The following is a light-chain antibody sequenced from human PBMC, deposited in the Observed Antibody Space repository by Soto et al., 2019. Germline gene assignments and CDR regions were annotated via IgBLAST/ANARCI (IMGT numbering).Light chain of an antibody. Sequence: EIVLTQSPATLSLSPGERATLSCRASQSVSRYLSWYHQKPRQAPRLLIYDASNRATGIPARCSGSGSGKAFTLPISGREPEDFAVYSGQQRVAWPITFGKGTRREI. CDR1: QSVSRY. V-gene: IGKV3-11*01. J-gene: IGKJ5*01. CDR3: QQRVAWPIT. CDR2: DAS.